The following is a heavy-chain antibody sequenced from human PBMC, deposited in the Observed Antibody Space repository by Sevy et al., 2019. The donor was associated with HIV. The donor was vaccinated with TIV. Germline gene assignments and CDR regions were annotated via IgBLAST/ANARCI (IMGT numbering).Heavy chain of an antibody. J-gene: IGHJ6*03. CDR1: GFTFSSYA. CDR3: ARSGRAYYYIDV. CDR2: ISGSGASA. D-gene: IGHD2-15*01. V-gene: IGHV3-23*01. Sequence: GGSLRLSCAASGFTFSSYAMNWVRQAPGKGLEWVSVISGSGASAYFADSVRDRLTISRDNSKNTLHLQMNSLRAEDTAVYYCARSGRAYYYIDVWGKGTAVTVSS.